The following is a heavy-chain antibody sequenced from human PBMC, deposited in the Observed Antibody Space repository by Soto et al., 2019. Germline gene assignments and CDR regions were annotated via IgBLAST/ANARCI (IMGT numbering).Heavy chain of an antibody. CDR1: GYTFTSYA. J-gene: IGHJ6*02. CDR2: INAGNGNT. Sequence: ASVNVSCKASGYTFTSYAMHWVRQAPGQRLEWMGWINAGNGNTKYSQKFQGRVTITRDTSASTAYMELSSLRSEDTAVYYCARPIMVRGVIGGYYYGMDVWGQGTTVTVSS. D-gene: IGHD3-10*01. V-gene: IGHV1-3*01. CDR3: ARPIMVRGVIGGYYYGMDV.